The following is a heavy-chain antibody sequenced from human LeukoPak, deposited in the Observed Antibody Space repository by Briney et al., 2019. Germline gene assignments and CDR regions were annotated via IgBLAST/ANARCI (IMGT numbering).Heavy chain of an antibody. CDR3: AREVSEGFDF. Sequence: PGGSLRLSCTASGFTFSGYSMNWIRQAPGKGLEWVSSFGTRSTSIYHAGSVKGRFAISRDNAKNSLYLQMNSLRAEDTAVYYCAREVSEGFDFWGQGTLVIVSS. CDR2: FGTRSTSI. J-gene: IGHJ4*02. V-gene: IGHV3-21*01. CDR1: GFTFSGYS. D-gene: IGHD3-22*01.